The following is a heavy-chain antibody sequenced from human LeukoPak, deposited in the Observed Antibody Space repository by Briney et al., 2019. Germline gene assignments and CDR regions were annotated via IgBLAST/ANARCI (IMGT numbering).Heavy chain of an antibody. D-gene: IGHD4-17*01. V-gene: IGHV4-39*02. Sequence: SETLSLTCTVSGGSISSSSYYWGWIRQPPGKGLEWIGSIYYSGSTYYNPSLKSRVTISVDTSKNQFSLKLSSVTAADTAVYYCARDSYGDFIYYYYYMDVWGKGTTVTVSS. CDR1: GGSISSSSYY. CDR2: IYYSGST. J-gene: IGHJ6*03. CDR3: ARDSYGDFIYYYYYMDV.